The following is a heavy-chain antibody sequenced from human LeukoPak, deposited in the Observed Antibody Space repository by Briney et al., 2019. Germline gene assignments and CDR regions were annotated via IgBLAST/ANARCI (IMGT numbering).Heavy chain of an antibody. CDR2: INHSGST. CDR1: GGSFSGYY. Sequence: SETLSLTCAVYGGSFSGYYWSWIRQPPGKGLEWIGEINHSGSTNYNPSLKSRVTISVDTSKNQFSLKLSSVTAADTAVYYCARPPLEWLFPFDYWGQGTLVTVSS. J-gene: IGHJ4*02. V-gene: IGHV4-34*01. D-gene: IGHD3-3*01. CDR3: ARPPLEWLFPFDY.